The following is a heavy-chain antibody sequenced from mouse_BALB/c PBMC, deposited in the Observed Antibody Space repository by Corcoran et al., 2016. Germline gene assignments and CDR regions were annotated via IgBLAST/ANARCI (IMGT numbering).Heavy chain of an antibody. J-gene: IGHJ2*01. CDR3: ARERANLYYFDY. V-gene: IGHV14-3*02. CDR1: GFNIKDTY. CDR2: IDPANGNT. D-gene: IGHD3-1*01. Sequence: EVQLQQSGAELVQPGASVKLSCTASGFNIKDTYMHWVKQRPEQGLEWIGRIDPANGNTKYDPKFQGKATITADTSSNTAYLQLSSLTSEDTAVYYCARERANLYYFDYWGQGTTLTVSS.